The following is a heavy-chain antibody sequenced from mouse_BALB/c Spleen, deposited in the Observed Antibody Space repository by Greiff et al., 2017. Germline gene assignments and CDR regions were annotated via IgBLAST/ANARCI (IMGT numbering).Heavy chain of an antibody. Sequence: QVQLKQSGPELVKPGASVKISCKASGYAFSSSWMNWVKQRPGQGLEWIGRIYPGDGDTNYNGKFKGKATLTADKSSSTAYMQLSSLTSVDSAVYFCARFSIGLPLDYWGQGTTLTVSS. V-gene: IGHV1-82*01. CDR3: ARFSIGLPLDY. CDR1: GYAFSSSW. D-gene: IGHD2-10*01. CDR2: IYPGDGDT. J-gene: IGHJ2*01.